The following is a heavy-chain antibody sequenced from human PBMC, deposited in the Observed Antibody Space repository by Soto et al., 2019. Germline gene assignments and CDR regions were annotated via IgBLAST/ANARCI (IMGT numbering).Heavy chain of an antibody. CDR2: ISGDGIST. D-gene: IGHD4-17*01. CDR1: GFTFSSFA. Sequence: EVQLLESGGGLEQPGGSLRLSCAVSGFTFSSFAMTWVRQAPGKGLEWVSGISGDGISTYYTDSVKGRFTISRDNSKNTLYLQMNSVRVEDTAVYFCARGVWRTVTTDAGDHYYYDGMDVWGQGTTVTVSS. V-gene: IGHV3-23*01. CDR3: ARGVWRTVTTDAGDHYYYDGMDV. J-gene: IGHJ6*02.